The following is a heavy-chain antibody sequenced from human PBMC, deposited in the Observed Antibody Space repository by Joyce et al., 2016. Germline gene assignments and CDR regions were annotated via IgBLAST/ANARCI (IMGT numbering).Heavy chain of an antibody. J-gene: IGHJ4*02. Sequence: QLHLQESGPGLMKPSETLSLTCSVSGGSISNSRYQWGWIRQPPGKGPEWIGSMYYSGSTYYNPSLEMRVTISVDTYKNQFSLKLTSVTAADTAVYYCAREGYSGYYYFDYWGQGTLVTVSS. D-gene: IGHD5-12*01. CDR1: GGSISNSRYQ. V-gene: IGHV4-39*07. CDR3: AREGYSGYYYFDY. CDR2: MYYSGST.